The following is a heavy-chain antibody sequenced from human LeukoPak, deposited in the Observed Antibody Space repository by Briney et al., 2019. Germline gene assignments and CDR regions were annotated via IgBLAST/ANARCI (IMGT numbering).Heavy chain of an antibody. CDR3: AKHGPAGTDYFDY. D-gene: IGHD3/OR15-3a*01. J-gene: IGHJ4*02. Sequence: GGSLRLSCAASGFPFSSYSMNWVRQAPGKGLEWFSAIGNNAATYYADPVKGRLAVSRDNSRNTVFLQMNSLRAEDTAVYYCAKHGPAGTDYFDYWGQGTLVTVSS. CDR1: GFPFSSYS. CDR2: IGNNAAT. V-gene: IGHV3-23*01.